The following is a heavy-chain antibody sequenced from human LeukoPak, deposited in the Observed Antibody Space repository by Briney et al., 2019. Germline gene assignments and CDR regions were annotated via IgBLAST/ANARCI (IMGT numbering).Heavy chain of an antibody. V-gene: IGHV1-2*02. CDR3: ARVYFDWSEYFQH. CDR1: GYTFTGYY. D-gene: IGHD3-9*01. Sequence: ASVKVSCKASGYTFTGYYMHWVRQAPGQGLEWMGWINPNSGGTNYAQKFQGRVTMTRDTSISTAYMELSRQRSDDTAVYYCARVYFDWSEYFQHWGQGRLVTVSS. J-gene: IGHJ1*01. CDR2: INPNSGGT.